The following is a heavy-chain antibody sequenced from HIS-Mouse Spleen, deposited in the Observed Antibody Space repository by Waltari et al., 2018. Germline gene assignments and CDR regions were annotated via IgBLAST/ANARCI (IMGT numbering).Heavy chain of an antibody. D-gene: IGHD1-26*01. CDR1: GFTFSSYG. CDR2: ISYDGSNK. CDR3: AKDRGSPLYFDY. Sequence: QVQLVESGGGVVQPGRSLRLSCPASGFTFSSYGMHWVRQAPGKGLEWVAVISYDGSNKYYADSVKGRFTISRDNSKNTMYLQMNSLRAEDTAVYYCAKDRGSPLYFDYWGQGTLVTVSS. J-gene: IGHJ4*02. V-gene: IGHV3-30*18.